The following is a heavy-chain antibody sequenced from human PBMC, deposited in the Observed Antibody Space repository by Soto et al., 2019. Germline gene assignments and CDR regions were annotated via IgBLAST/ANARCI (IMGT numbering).Heavy chain of an antibody. D-gene: IGHD2-2*01. V-gene: IGHV3-21*01. CDR3: AREASGYCSSTSCFDY. Sequence: SLRLSCAASGFPFSDYTMNWVRQAPGKGLEWVSSISSRSSYIYYADSVKGRFTISRDNAKNSLSLQMNSLRAEDTAVYYCAREASGYCSSTSCFDYWGQGTLVTVSS. J-gene: IGHJ4*02. CDR2: ISSRSSYI. CDR1: GFPFSDYT.